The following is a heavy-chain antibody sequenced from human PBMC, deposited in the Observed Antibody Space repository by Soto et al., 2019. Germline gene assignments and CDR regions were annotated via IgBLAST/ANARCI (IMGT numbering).Heavy chain of an antibody. CDR2: ISTYNGNT. D-gene: IGHD3-3*01. CDR1: GYTFTSYG. CDR3: AREISYAFWSGDTDWVGP. V-gene: IGHV1-18*01. Sequence: QVHLVQSRAEVRKPGASVRVSCKASGYTFTSYGVSWARQAPGQGLEWMGWISTYNGNTKYAQKFQDRVIMTTDTSPSTAYMELRSLRSADTAVYYCAREISYAFWSGDTDWVGPWGPGTLGTVSS. J-gene: IGHJ5*02.